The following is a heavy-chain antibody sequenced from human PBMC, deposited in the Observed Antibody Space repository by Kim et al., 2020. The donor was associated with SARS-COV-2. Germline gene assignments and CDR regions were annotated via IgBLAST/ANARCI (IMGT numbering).Heavy chain of an antibody. Sequence: STNCNPHPKGRVTISVDTSKNQFSLKLSSVSAADTAVYYCARDWGGYAFDIWGQGTMVTVSS. V-gene: IGHV4-59*01. D-gene: IGHD3-3*01. J-gene: IGHJ3*02. CDR2: ST. CDR3: ARDWGGYAFDI.